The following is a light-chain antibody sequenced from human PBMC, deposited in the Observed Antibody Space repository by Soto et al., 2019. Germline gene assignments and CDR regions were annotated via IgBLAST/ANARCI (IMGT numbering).Light chain of an antibody. CDR3: QSYDSSLSGYV. Sequence: QSVLTQPPSGSGAPGQRVTISCSGSSSNIGAGYDVHWYQQLPETAPKLLIYGDTNRPSGIPDRFSGSKSGTSASLAITGLQAEDEADYYCQSYDSSLSGYVFGTGTKVTVL. CDR2: GDT. V-gene: IGLV1-40*01. J-gene: IGLJ1*01. CDR1: SSNIGAGYD.